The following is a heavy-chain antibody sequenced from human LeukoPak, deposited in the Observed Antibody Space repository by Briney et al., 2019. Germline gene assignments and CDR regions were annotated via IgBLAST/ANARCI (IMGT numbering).Heavy chain of an antibody. CDR2: IYYSGST. Sequence: PSETLSLTCSVSDGSIDNSSYYWGWIRQPPGKGLEWIGTIYYSGSTFYNPSPKSRVTVSVDTSKKQFYLRLTSVTAPDTAVYYCARGGVGADNWGQGTLVTVSS. CDR3: ARGGVGADN. D-gene: IGHD1-26*01. V-gene: IGHV4-39*01. CDR1: DGSIDNSSYY. J-gene: IGHJ4*02.